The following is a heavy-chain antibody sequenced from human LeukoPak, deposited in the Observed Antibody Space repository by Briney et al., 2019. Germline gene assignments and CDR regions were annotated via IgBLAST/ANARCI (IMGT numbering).Heavy chain of an antibody. CDR3: ARDLVVPAAIRGYYYYGMDV. CDR2: IKQDGSEK. V-gene: IGHV3-7*01. J-gene: IGHJ6*02. D-gene: IGHD2-2*02. Sequence: GGSLRLSCAASGFTFSSHWMSWVRQAPGKGLEWVANIKQDGSEKYYVDSVKGRFTISRDNAKNSLYLQMNSLRAEDTAVYYCARDLVVPAAIRGYYYYGMDVWGQGTTVTVSS. CDR1: GFTFSSHW.